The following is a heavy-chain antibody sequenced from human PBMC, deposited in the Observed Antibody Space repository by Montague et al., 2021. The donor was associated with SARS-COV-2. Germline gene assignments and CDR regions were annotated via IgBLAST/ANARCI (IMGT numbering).Heavy chain of an antibody. D-gene: IGHD2-21*01. Sequence: SETLSLTCTVSGDSVTSCNWNWIWQPPGKGLEWICYIYYTGRFNYNPSLKSRVTMSVDTSKNHFSLSLNSVTAADTAMYYCARRVAIRKEACDVWGQGTMAIVSS. CDR3: ARRVAIRKEACDV. CDR2: IYYTGRF. J-gene: IGHJ3*01. CDR1: GDSVTSCN. V-gene: IGHV4-59*08.